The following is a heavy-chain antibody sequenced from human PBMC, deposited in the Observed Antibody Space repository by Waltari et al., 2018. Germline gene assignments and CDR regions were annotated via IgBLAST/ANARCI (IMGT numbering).Heavy chain of an antibody. Sequence: QVQLVQSGAEVKKPGSSVKVSCKASGGTFSRYAISWVLQGPGQGLEWVGGIIPILGITDYAQRFQGRGTITADESTGTAYMELSSLRSEDTGVYYCARNQRKGVGYDRSDYPYVPFEYWGQGILITVSS. CDR3: ARNQRKGVGYDRSDYPYVPFEY. J-gene: IGHJ4*02. CDR2: IIPILGIT. D-gene: IGHD3-22*01. V-gene: IGHV1-69*04. CDR1: GGTFSRYA.